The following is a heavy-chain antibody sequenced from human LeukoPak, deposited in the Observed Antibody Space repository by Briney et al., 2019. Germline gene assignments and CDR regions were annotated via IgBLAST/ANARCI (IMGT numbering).Heavy chain of an antibody. CDR1: GGSISSYY. CDR3: ARGYYYDSSGPFDI. V-gene: IGHV4-59*01. D-gene: IGHD3-22*01. CDR2: IYYSGGT. Sequence: SETLSLTCTVSGGSISSYYWSWIRQPPGKGLEWIGYIYYSGGTNYNPSLKSRVTISVDTSKNQFSLKLSSVTAADTAVYYCARGYYYDSSGPFDIWGQGTMVTVSS. J-gene: IGHJ3*02.